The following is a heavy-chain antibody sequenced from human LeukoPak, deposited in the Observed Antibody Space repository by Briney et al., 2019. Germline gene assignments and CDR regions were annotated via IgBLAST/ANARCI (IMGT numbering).Heavy chain of an antibody. CDR2: TRNKANSYTT. CDR3: ARDNPAEGVFFDY. V-gene: IGHV3-72*01. D-gene: IGHD6-25*01. J-gene: IGHJ4*02. Sequence: PGRSLRLSCAASGFTFSDHYMDWVRQAPGKGLEWVGRTRNKANSYTTEYAASVKGRFTISRDDSKNSLYLQMNSLKTEDTAVYYCARDNPAEGVFFDYWGQGTLVTVSS. CDR1: GFTFSDHY.